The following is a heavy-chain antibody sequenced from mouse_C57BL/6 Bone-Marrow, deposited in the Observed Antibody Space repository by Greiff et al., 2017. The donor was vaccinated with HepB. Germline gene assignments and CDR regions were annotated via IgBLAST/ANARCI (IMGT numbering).Heavy chain of an antibody. CDR1: GYTFTSYW. Sequence: QVQLQQPGAELVKPGASVKLSCKASGYTFTSYWMQWVKQRPGQGLEWIGEIDPSDSYTNYNQKFKGKATLTVDTSSSTAYMQLSSLTSEDSAVYYCGRYYGSRGGAYWGQGTRVTVSA. CDR3: GRYYGSRGGAY. V-gene: IGHV1-50*01. D-gene: IGHD1-1*01. CDR2: IDPSDSYT. J-gene: IGHJ3*01.